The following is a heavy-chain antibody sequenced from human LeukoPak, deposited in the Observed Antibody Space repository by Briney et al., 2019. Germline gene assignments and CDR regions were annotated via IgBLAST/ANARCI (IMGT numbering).Heavy chain of an antibody. Sequence: SVKVSCKASGYTFTSYDISWVRQAPGQGLEWMGGIIATLGTTNYAQKFQGRVTIDADKSTSTAYMELNNLRSEDTAVYYCARVASISVAGTRPYYMDVWGQGTTVTVSS. CDR2: IIATLGTT. V-gene: IGHV1-69*10. J-gene: IGHJ6*03. CDR1: GYTFTSYD. CDR3: ARVASISVAGTRPYYMDV. D-gene: IGHD6-19*01.